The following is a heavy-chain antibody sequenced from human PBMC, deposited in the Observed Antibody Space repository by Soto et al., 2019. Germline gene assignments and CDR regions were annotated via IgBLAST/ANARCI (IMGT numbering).Heavy chain of an antibody. CDR2: ISYDGSEK. CDR3: AREVGASSPPG. CDR1: GFTITRHA. V-gene: IGHV3-30-3*01. Sequence: QVQLVESGGGVVQPGRSLRLSCAASGFTITRHAMHWVRQAPVKGLEWVAVISYDGSEKYYAESVKGRFTISRASSKNTVYLQMDSLGPEDPAVYYCAREVGASSPPGWGQGTLVTVFS. D-gene: IGHD2-2*01. J-gene: IGHJ4*02.